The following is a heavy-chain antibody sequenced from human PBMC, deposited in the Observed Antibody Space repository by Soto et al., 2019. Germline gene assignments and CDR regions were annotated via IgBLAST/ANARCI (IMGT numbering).Heavy chain of an antibody. Sequence: PGESLKISCKISGKAFTSFWVVRVRQMPGRGLEWMGNIYPGDSDTRYTPPFQGQVTISADKSTNTAYLQWHSLQASDTALYYCAKQDDRGALEIWGQGTKVTVSS. V-gene: IGHV5-51*01. CDR1: GKAFTSFW. J-gene: IGHJ3*02. CDR3: AKQDDRGALEI. CDR2: IYPGDSDT. D-gene: IGHD3-22*01.